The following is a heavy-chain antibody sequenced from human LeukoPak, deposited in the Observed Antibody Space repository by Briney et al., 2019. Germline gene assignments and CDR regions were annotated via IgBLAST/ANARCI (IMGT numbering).Heavy chain of an antibody. J-gene: IGHJ4*02. V-gene: IGHV3-74*01. CDR3: ARRQYGGNSDFDY. CDR1: GFIFSSYW. D-gene: IGHD4-23*01. Sequence: GGSLRLSCAASGFIFSSYWMHWVRQAPGKGLVWVSRINSDGSSTSYADSVKGRFTISRDNAKNTLYLQMNSLRAEDTAVYYCARRQYGGNSDFDYWGQGTLVTVCS. CDR2: INSDGSST.